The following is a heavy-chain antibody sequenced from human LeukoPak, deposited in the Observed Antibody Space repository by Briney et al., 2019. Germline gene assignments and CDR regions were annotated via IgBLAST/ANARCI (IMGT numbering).Heavy chain of an antibody. CDR1: GGTFSSYA. CDR2: IIPILGIA. CDR3: ARDLGISLGISY. Sequence: GASVKVSCKASGGTFSSYAISWVRQAPGQGLEWMGRIIPILGIANYAQKFQGRVTITADKSTSTAYMELSSLRSEDTAVYYCARDLGISLGISYWGQGTLVTVSS. D-gene: IGHD7-27*01. J-gene: IGHJ4*02. V-gene: IGHV1-69*04.